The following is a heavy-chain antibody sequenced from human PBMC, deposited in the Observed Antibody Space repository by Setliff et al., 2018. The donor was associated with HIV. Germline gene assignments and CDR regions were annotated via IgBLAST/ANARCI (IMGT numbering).Heavy chain of an antibody. CDR2: IYYSGNT. CDR1: GDSIFTSTYY. CDR3: ARLGRPYSGQGWFDP. D-gene: IGHD5-12*01. Sequence: PSETLSLTCSVSGDSIFTSTYYWGWIRQPPGKRLEWIGSIYYSGNTYYNPSLKSRVTISVDTSKNQFFLNLGSVTATDSAVYYCARLGRPYSGQGWFDPWGQETLVTVS. J-gene: IGHJ5*02. V-gene: IGHV4-39*01.